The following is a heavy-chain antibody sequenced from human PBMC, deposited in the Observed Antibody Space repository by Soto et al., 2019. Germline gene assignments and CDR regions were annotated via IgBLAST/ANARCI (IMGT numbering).Heavy chain of an antibody. J-gene: IGHJ5*02. Sequence: QVQLQESGPGLVKPSQTLSLTCSVSGGSISSGGYYWSWIRQLPGKGLEWIGHISYTGITYYNPSLQRRLTTSVDTSQNQFSLKLRSVTAADTAVYYCARVGIVVVPAATPVLWFDPWGQGTLVTVSS. V-gene: IGHV4-31*03. CDR3: ARVGIVVVPAATPVLWFDP. CDR1: GGSISSGGYY. D-gene: IGHD2-2*01. CDR2: ISYTGIT.